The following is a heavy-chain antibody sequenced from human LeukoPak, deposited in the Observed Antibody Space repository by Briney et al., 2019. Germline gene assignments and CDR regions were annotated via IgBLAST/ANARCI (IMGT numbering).Heavy chain of an antibody. V-gene: IGHV3-23*01. D-gene: IGHD6-19*01. CDR2: VSDSGDIT. Sequence: PGGSLRLSCAASGFAFSNQAMGWVRQASGKGLEWVSVVSDSGDITYYAGSVKGRFTISRDNSRNTLFLQMNSLRAEDTAVYYCAKDARRTSGWYFFDYWGQGTLVTVSS. J-gene: IGHJ4*02. CDR1: GFAFSNQA. CDR3: AKDARRTSGWYFFDY.